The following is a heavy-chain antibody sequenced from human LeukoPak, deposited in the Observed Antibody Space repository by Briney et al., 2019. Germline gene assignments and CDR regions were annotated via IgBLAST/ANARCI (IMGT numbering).Heavy chain of an antibody. CDR2: ISSSGSGDNT. CDR3: ATRAGYHYPGSGRPFDY. J-gene: IGHJ4*02. CDR1: GVTLSTYA. V-gene: IGHV3-23*01. D-gene: IGHD3-10*01. Sequence: GGSLRLSCAASGVTLSTYAMSWARQAPGKGLEWVSGISSSGSGDNTYYADSVKGRFTISRDNSKNTLYLQMNSLRAEDTALYFCATRAGYHYPGSGRPFDYWGQGTLVTVSS.